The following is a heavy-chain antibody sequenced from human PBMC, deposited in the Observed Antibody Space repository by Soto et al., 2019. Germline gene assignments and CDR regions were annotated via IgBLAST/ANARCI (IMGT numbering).Heavy chain of an antibody. V-gene: IGHV3-49*03. Sequence: PGGSLRLSCTASGFTFGDYAMGWFRQAPGKGLEWVGFIRSKAYGGTTEYAASVKGRFTISRDDSKSIAYLQMNSLKTEDTAVYYCTRESYDSSGYYYMGFDYWGQGTLVTVSS. D-gene: IGHD3-22*01. CDR2: IRSKAYGGTT. J-gene: IGHJ4*02. CDR1: GFTFGDYA. CDR3: TRESYDSSGYYYMGFDY.